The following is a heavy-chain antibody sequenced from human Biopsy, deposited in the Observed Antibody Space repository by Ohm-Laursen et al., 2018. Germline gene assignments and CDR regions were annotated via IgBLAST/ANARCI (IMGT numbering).Heavy chain of an antibody. J-gene: IGHJ4*02. D-gene: IGHD4-17*01. CDR1: GYPFITYG. CDR2: ISAYNGHA. CDR3: ARDPHGEGRDYGSYFDY. Sequence: SSVKVSCKTSGYPFITYGISWVRQAPGQGLEWMGWISAYNGHAKFARKFQDRVTMTTDTSTTTAYMDLRSLRSDDTAVYYCARDPHGEGRDYGSYFDYWGQGTLVTVSS. V-gene: IGHV1-18*01.